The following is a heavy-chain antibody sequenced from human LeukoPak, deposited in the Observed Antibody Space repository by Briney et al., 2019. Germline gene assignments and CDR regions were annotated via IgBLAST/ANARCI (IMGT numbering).Heavy chain of an antibody. CDR1: GFTFDDYG. Sequence: GGSLRLSCAASGFTFDDYGMSWVRHAPGKGLEWVSGINWNGGSTGYADSVKGRFTISRDNAKNSLYLQMNSLRAEDTALYYCARDNSSSWIDAFDIWGQGTMVTVSS. V-gene: IGHV3-20*04. D-gene: IGHD6-13*01. CDR2: INWNGGST. J-gene: IGHJ3*02. CDR3: ARDNSSSWIDAFDI.